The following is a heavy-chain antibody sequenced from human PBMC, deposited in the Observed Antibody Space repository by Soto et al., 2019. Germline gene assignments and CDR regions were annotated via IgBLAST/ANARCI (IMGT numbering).Heavy chain of an antibody. CDR3: ARFSNYVGYYYYGMDV. J-gene: IGHJ6*02. Sequence: PSETLSLTCTVSGGSISSYYWSWIRQPPGKGLEWIGYIYYSGSANYNPSLKSRVTISVDTSKNQFSLKLSSVTAADTAVYYCARFSNYVGYYYYGMDVWGQGTPVTVSS. CDR2: IYYSGSA. CDR1: GGSISSYY. D-gene: IGHD4-4*01. V-gene: IGHV4-59*01.